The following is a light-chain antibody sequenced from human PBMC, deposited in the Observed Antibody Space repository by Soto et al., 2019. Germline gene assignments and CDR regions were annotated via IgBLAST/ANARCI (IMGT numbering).Light chain of an antibody. J-gene: IGLJ2*01. Sequence: QTVVTQEPSLTVSPGGTVTLTCGSNTGAVTSGQYPYWFKQKPGQAPRTLIYDTNNKHSWTPARFSGSLLGGKAALTLSGAQPEDEADYYCLVFQSGAFVVFGGGTKLTVL. CDR2: DTN. CDR3: LVFQSGAFVV. V-gene: IGLV7-46*01. CDR1: TGAVTSGQY.